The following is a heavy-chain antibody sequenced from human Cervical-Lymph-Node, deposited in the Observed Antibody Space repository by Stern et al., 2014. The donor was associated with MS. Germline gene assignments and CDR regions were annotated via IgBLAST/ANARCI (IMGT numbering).Heavy chain of an antibody. CDR1: ENTFTGYY. J-gene: IGHJ4*02. CDR3: ARISLGSGIDY. Sequence: QLVQSGAEVKQPGASMKVTCKASENTFTGYYIHWVRQAPGPGLEWMGWINPNSGATNYAQRFQDRVSLTSDTSNTLAYMELDRLTSDDTAVYYCARISLGSGIDYWGQGSLVTVSS. D-gene: IGHD1-26*01. CDR2: INPNSGAT. V-gene: IGHV1-2*02.